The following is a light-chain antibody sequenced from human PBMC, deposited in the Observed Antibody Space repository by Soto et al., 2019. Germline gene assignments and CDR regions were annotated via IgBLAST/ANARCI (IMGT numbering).Light chain of an antibody. CDR1: ESVSSN. Sequence: EVLMEQSPATLSVSPGERANLSCRASESVSSNLAWYQQRPGQAPRLVIYGASTRATGIPARCSGGGSGTEFTLTIISLQSEDFSVHYCQQYNSWPPITFGQGTRLEIK. V-gene: IGKV3-15*01. CDR2: GAS. J-gene: IGKJ5*01. CDR3: QQYNSWPPIT.